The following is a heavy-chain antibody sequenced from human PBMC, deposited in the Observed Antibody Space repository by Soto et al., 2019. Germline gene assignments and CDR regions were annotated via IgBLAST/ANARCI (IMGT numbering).Heavy chain of an antibody. CDR1: GFTFSSYS. Sequence: EVQLVESGGGLVQPGGSLRLSCAASGFTFSSYSMNWVRQAPGKGLEWVSYISSSSSTIYYADSVKGRLTISRDNAKNSLYLQMNSLRDEDTAVYYCARPEYSSSSYGMDVWGQGTTVTVSS. CDR2: ISSSSSTI. V-gene: IGHV3-48*02. J-gene: IGHJ6*02. CDR3: ARPEYSSSSYGMDV. D-gene: IGHD6-6*01.